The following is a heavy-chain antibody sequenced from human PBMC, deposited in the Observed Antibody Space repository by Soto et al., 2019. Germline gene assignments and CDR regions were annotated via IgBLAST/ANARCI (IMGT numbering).Heavy chain of an antibody. D-gene: IGHD2-15*01. CDR2: INSDGSST. CDR1: GFTFSSYW. V-gene: IGHV3-74*01. J-gene: IGHJ4*02. CDR3: ATSDCSGGSCYRRLDY. Sequence: GALRLSCAASGFTFSSYWMHWVRQAPGKGLVWVSRINSDGSSTSYADSVKGRFTISRDNAKNTLYLQMNSLRAEDTAVYYCATSDCSGGSCYRRLDYWGQGTLVTVSS.